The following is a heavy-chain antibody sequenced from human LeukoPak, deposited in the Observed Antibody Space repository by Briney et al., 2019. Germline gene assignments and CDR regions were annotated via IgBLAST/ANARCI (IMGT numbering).Heavy chain of an antibody. CDR1: GFTFSSYA. CDR3: AKVLGTSKSYYDIPDRISFDY. Sequence: GGSLRLSCAASGFTFSSYAMSWVRQAPGKGLEWVSAISGSGGSTYYADSVKGRFTISRDNSKNTLYLQMNSLRAEDTAVFYCAKVLGTSKSYYDIPDRISFDYWGQGTLVTVSS. D-gene: IGHD3-22*01. CDR2: ISGSGGST. V-gene: IGHV3-23*01. J-gene: IGHJ4*02.